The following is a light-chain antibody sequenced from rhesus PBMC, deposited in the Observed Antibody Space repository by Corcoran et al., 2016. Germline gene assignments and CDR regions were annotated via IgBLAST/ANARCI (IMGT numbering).Light chain of an antibody. J-gene: IGLJ6*01. CDR3: SSYAGSNTFV. V-gene: IGLV2-32*02. Sequence: QAALTQPRSVSGSPGQSVTISCTGTSSDIGGYNYVSWYQQHPGTAPKLMISEVSKRPSGVSDRFSGSKSGNTASLTISGLQAEDEAAYFCSSYAGSNTFVFGSGTKLTVL. CDR2: EVS. CDR1: SSDIGGYNY.